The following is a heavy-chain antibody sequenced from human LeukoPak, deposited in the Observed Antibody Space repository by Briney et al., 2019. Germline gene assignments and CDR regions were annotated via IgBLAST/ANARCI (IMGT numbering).Heavy chain of an antibody. V-gene: IGHV3-23*01. Sequence: GGSLRLSCAASGFTFTSYAMSWVRQAPGKGLEWVSAITGSGDTTYYAASVKGRFTISRDNSKNTLYLQMSSLRSEDTAVYYCARVSSGWYRGGWFDPWGQGTLVTVSS. D-gene: IGHD6-19*01. CDR2: ITGSGDTT. J-gene: IGHJ5*02. CDR1: GFTFTSYA. CDR3: ARVSSGWYRGGWFDP.